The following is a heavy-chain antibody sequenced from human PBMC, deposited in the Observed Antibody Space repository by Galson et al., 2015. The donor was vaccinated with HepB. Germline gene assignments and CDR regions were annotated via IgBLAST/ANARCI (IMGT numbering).Heavy chain of an antibody. Sequence: ETLSLTCTVSGGSISSYYWSWIRQPPGKGLEWIGYIYYSGSTNYNPSLKSRVTISVDTSKNQFSLKLSSVTAADTAVYYCARSVVVAGSGAFDIWGQGTMVTVSS. CDR3: ARSVVVAGSGAFDI. J-gene: IGHJ3*02. D-gene: IGHD2-15*01. CDR1: GGSISSYY. CDR2: IYYSGST. V-gene: IGHV4-59*01.